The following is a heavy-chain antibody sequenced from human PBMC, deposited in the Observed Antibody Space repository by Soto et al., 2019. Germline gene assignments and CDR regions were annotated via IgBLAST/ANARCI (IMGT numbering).Heavy chain of an antibody. CDR1: GYSFTNYG. Sequence: QDQLLQSGAEVKKPGASVTVSCKASGYSFTNYGITWVRQAPGQGLEWMGWISAFNGNTHYAQKPQGSVTMTTDASTSTAYMQLRSLRSDDTAVYYCARDRGVAPPVAGNTHYYYYMDVWGKGTTVTVSS. CDR2: ISAFNGNT. V-gene: IGHV1-18*01. J-gene: IGHJ6*03. D-gene: IGHD6-19*01. CDR3: ARDRGVAPPVAGNTHYYYYMDV.